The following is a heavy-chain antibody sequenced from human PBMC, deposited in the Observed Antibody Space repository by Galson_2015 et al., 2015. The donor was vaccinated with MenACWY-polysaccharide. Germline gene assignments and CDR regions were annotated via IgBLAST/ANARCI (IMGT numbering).Heavy chain of an antibody. J-gene: IGHJ5*02. V-gene: IGHV4-59*01. Sequence: SETLSLTCTVSGGSISSYYWGWIRQSPGKGLEWIGYMHTSGRSNYNLSLKSRVTISVDTSKKEFFLKLSSVTAADTAVYYCVAELYQAPFGWFDPWGQGTQVIVSS. CDR2: MHTSGRS. CDR3: VAELYQAPFGWFDP. D-gene: IGHD2-2*01. CDR1: GGSISSYY.